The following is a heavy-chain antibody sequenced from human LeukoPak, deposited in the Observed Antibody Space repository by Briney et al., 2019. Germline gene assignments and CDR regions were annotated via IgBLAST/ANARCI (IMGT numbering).Heavy chain of an antibody. D-gene: IGHD1-26*01. Sequence: ASVKVSCKASGYTFTGYYIHWVRQAPGQGLEWMGRINPDSDGTDYAQKFQGRVTMTRDTSISSAYMELSRLRSDDTAVYYCARELGATTHFDYWGQGTLVTVSS. CDR2: INPDSDGT. CDR1: GYTFTGYY. J-gene: IGHJ4*02. V-gene: IGHV1-2*06. CDR3: ARELGATTHFDY.